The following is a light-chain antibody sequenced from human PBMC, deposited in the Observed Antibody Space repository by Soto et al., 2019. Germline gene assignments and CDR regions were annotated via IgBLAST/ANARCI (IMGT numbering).Light chain of an antibody. Sequence: AIRLTQSASSLSASVGDGVNMXCRASQGLSSSFVWYQQRAGEAPKHLIYDASILESGVTSMFSGSGYGKDFNITISSLQPEDFATYYCQQFNNYITFGQGTRLEIK. CDR2: DAS. J-gene: IGKJ5*01. CDR1: QGLSSS. V-gene: IGKV1D-13*01. CDR3: QQFNNYIT.